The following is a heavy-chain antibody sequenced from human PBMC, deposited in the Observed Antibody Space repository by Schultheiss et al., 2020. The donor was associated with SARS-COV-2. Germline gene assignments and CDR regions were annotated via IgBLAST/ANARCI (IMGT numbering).Heavy chain of an antibody. J-gene: IGHJ4*02. CDR2: ISGSGGST. D-gene: IGHD6-13*01. CDR3: ARGIAAAGTGY. CDR1: GFTFSSYA. Sequence: GESLKISCAASGFTFSSYAMSWVRQAPGKGLEWVSAISGSGGSTYYADSVKGRFTISRDNSKNTLYLQMNSLRAEDTAVYYCARGIAAAGTGYWGQGTLVTVSS. V-gene: IGHV3-23*01.